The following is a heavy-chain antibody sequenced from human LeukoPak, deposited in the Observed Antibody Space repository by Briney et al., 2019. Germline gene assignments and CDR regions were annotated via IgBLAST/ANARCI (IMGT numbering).Heavy chain of an antibody. Sequence: PGGSLRLSCAASGFTFSNYAMSWVRQVPGKGLEWVSSISGGGGSTYLHTYYSGCLVVRFTISRDNSKNTQYLQMNSLRAEDTAVYFCAKDRSPFEYWGQGTLVTVSS. V-gene: IGHV3-23*01. CDR1: GFTFSNYA. CDR2: ISGGGGSTYLHT. J-gene: IGHJ4*02. CDR3: AKDRSPFEY.